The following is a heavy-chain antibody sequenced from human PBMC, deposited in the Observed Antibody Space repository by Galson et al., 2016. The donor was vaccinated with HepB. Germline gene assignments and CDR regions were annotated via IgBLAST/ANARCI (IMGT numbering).Heavy chain of an antibody. Sequence: SVKVSCKASGYTLTSYTIPWVRQAPGQRLEWMGWINAGNGNTKYSQKFQGGVTITRDTSASTAYMELSSLRSEDTAVYYCAGDSKQWVVEYWGQGTLVTVSS. CDR3: AGDSKQWVVEY. CDR1: GYTLTSYT. J-gene: IGHJ4*02. V-gene: IGHV1-3*01. D-gene: IGHD6-19*01. CDR2: INAGNGNT.